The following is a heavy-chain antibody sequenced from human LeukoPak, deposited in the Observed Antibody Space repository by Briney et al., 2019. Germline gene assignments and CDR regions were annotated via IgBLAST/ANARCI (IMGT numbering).Heavy chain of an antibody. CDR1: GFAFSTYG. V-gene: IGHV3-30*02. J-gene: IGHJ3*02. D-gene: IGHD4-17*01. CDR2: IRYDGSNK. Sequence: QPGGSLRLSCAASGFAFSTYGIHWVRQAPGKGQEWVAFIRYDGSNKYYADSVKGRFTISRDNSKNTLYLQMNSLRAEDTAVYYCARSYGGAPGGFDIWGQGTIVTVSS. CDR3: ARSYGGAPGGFDI.